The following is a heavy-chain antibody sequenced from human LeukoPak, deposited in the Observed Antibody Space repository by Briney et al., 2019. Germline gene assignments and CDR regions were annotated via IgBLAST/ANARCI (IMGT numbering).Heavy chain of an antibody. CDR2: ISGYNGDT. Sequence: ASVKVSCKASGYTFTSYGINWVRQVPGQGLEWMGWISGYNGDTNYAQKLQGRVTMTTDTSTSTAYMELRNLRSDDTAVYYCARNGPGGYSYGYWGQGTLVTVSS. CDR1: GYTFTSYG. CDR3: ARNGPGGYSYGY. V-gene: IGHV1-18*01. J-gene: IGHJ4*02. D-gene: IGHD5-18*01.